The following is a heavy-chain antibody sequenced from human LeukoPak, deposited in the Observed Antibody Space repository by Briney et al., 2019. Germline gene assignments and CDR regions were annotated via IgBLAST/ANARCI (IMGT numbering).Heavy chain of an antibody. CDR1: GGSFSGYH. Sequence: SETLSLTCAVYGGSFSGYHWTWIRQPPGKGLEWIGEINHSGYTNYNPSVQSRVTISVDTSKTQFSLKLSSVTAADTAVYYCARSDGYGLVGIWGQGTMVTVSS. V-gene: IGHV4-34*01. CDR2: INHSGYT. J-gene: IGHJ3*02. CDR3: ARSDGYGLVGI. D-gene: IGHD3-10*01.